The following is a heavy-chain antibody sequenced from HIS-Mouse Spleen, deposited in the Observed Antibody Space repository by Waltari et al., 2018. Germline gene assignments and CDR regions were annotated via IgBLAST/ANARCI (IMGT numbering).Heavy chain of an antibody. CDR2: IYYSGST. J-gene: IGHJ2*01. CDR1: GGSISSSCYY. CDR3: AREIPYSSSWYDWYFDL. V-gene: IGHV4-39*07. D-gene: IGHD6-13*01. Sequence: QLQLQESGPGLVKPSETLSLPCTVPGGSISSSCYYWGRIRQPPGKGLEWIGSIYYSGSTYYNPSLKSRVTISVDTSKNQFSLKLSSVTAADTAVYYCAREIPYSSSWYDWYFDLWGRGTLVTVSS.